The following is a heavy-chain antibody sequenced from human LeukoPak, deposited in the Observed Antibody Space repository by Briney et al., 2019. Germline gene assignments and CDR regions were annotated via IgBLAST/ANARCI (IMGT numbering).Heavy chain of an antibody. J-gene: IGHJ6*02. CDR2: IKRKTDGGTT. D-gene: IGHD2-21*02. CDR1: GFPFPNAW. CDR3: TADRVVTTDYAMDV. Sequence: GGSLRLSCAAPGFPFPNAWMNWVRPAPGKGLEWVGRIKRKTDGGTTDYAAPVKGRFTVSKDDSETTLYLQMDSLKTEDTAVYYCTADRVVTTDYAMDVWGRGTTVTVSS. V-gene: IGHV3-15*01.